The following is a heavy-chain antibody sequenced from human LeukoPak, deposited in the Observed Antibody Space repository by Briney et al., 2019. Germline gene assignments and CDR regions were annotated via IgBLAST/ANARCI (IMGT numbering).Heavy chain of an antibody. D-gene: IGHD2-2*01. Sequence: GASVKVSCKASGYTFTSYYMHWVRQAPGQGLEWMGIINPSGGSTSYAQKFQGRVTMTRDTSTSTVYMELSSLRSEDTAVYYCARDNIVVVPAGSGKRHNLDYWGQGTLVTVSS. CDR2: INPSGGST. CDR3: ARDNIVVVPAGSGKRHNLDY. CDR1: GYTFTSYY. V-gene: IGHV1-46*01. J-gene: IGHJ4*02.